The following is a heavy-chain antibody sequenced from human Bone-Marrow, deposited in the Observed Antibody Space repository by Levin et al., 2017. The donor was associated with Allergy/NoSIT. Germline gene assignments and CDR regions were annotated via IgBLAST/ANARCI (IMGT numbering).Heavy chain of an antibody. Sequence: SLKISCAASGFTFGNHAMNWVRQAPGKGLEWVSSVSWNSASIGYADSVKGRFTVSRDNGKKSLFLQMDSLRPEDTALYYCARDLNGGYSFGDAYDIWGQGTMVIVSS. CDR1: GFTFGNHA. V-gene: IGHV3-9*01. CDR2: VSWNSASI. J-gene: IGHJ3*02. CDR3: ARDLNGGYSFGDAYDI. D-gene: IGHD5-18*01.